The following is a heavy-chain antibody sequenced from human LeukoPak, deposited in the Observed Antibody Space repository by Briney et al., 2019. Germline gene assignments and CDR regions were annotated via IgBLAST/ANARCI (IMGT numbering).Heavy chain of an antibody. D-gene: IGHD5-18*01. CDR2: ISGSGGST. Sequence: GGSLRLSCAASGFTFSSYAMSWVRQAPGNGLDWVSAISGSGGSTYYADSVKGRFTISRDNSKNTLYLQMNSLRAEDTAVYYCAKEGGYSYNIDYWGQGTLVTVSS. J-gene: IGHJ4*02. V-gene: IGHV3-23*01. CDR1: GFTFSSYA. CDR3: AKEGGYSYNIDY.